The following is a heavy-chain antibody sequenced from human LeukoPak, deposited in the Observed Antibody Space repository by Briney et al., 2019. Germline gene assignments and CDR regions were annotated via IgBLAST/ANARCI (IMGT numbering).Heavy chain of an antibody. CDR1: GFTFSNYW. D-gene: IGHD5-18*01. CDR3: AFRGRGYSYGWLYFDH. Sequence: GGSLRLSCAASGFTFSNYWMSWVCQAPGKGLDWVANIKQDGSEEYYVDSVKGRFTISRDNAKNSLYLQMNSLRAEDTAVYYCAFRGRGYSYGWLYFDHWGQGTLVTVSS. CDR2: IKQDGSEE. V-gene: IGHV3-7*01. J-gene: IGHJ4*02.